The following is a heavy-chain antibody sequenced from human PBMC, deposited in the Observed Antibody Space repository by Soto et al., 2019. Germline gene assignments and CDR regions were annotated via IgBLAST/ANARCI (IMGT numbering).Heavy chain of an antibody. CDR3: ARHYYDSSGYYLSYYYYYGMDV. D-gene: IGHD3-22*01. V-gene: IGHV4-39*01. Sequence: QLQLQESGPGLVKPSETLSLTCTVSGGPISSSSYYWGWIRQPPGKGLEWIGSIYYSGSTYYNPSLKSRVTISVDTSKNQFSLKLSSVTAADTAVYYCARHYYDSSGYYLSYYYYYGMDVWGQGTTVTVSS. CDR1: GGPISSSSYY. J-gene: IGHJ6*02. CDR2: IYYSGST.